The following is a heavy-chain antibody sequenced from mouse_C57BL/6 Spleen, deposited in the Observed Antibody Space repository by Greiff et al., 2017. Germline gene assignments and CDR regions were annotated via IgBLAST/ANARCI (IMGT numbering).Heavy chain of an antibody. CDR2: IYPGSGST. V-gene: IGHV1-55*01. J-gene: IGHJ1*03. CDR3: ASGYGSSYWYFDV. D-gene: IGHD1-1*01. Sequence: QVQLQPPGAELVKPGASVKMSCTASGYTFTSYWITWVKQRPGQGLEWIGAIYPGSGSTNYNEKFKSKATLTVDTSSSTAYVQFSSLTSEDSAVYCCASGYGSSYWYFDVWGTGTMVTVSS. CDR1: GYTFTSYW.